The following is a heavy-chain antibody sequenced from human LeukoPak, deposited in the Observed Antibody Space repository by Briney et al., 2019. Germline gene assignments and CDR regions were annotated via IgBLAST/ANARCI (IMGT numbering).Heavy chain of an antibody. CDR2: IDGSGVTT. CDR3: TKRTPEYSSSWCLDY. J-gene: IGHJ4*02. Sequence: GGSLRLSCAASGFTFSSNTMSWVRQAPGKGLAWVSAIDGSGVTTFYADSVKGRFTISRDNSKNTLFLQMNSLRAEDTAVYYCTKRTPEYSSSWCLDYWGQGNLVTVSS. D-gene: IGHD6-13*01. CDR1: GFTFSSNT. V-gene: IGHV3-23*01.